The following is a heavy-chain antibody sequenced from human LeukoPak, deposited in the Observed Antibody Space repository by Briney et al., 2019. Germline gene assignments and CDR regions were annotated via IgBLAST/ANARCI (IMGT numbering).Heavy chain of an antibody. D-gene: IGHD3-22*01. J-gene: IGHJ6*02. V-gene: IGHV4-39*01. CDR1: GGSISSSSYY. CDR2: IYYSGST. CDR3: ARTRRYYDSSGYPV. Sequence: SETLSLTCTVSGGSISSSSYYWGWIRQPPGKGLEWIGSIYYSGSTYYNPSLKSRVTISVDTSKNQFSLKLSSVIAADTAVYYCARTRRYYDSSGYPVWGQGTTVTVSS.